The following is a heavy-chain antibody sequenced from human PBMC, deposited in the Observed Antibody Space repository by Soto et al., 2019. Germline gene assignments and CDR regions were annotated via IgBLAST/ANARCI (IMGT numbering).Heavy chain of an antibody. CDR3: ARNYYDGSGLFY. V-gene: IGHV4-39*01. CDR1: GGSISSTSYH. D-gene: IGHD3-16*01. Sequence: PSETLSLTCTVSGGSISSTSYHWVWIRQPPGKGLEWIGSLDYNGDTFYSPSLKSRVTISADTSKNQFSLKVNYVTAADTAVYYCARNYYDGSGLFYWGQGTVVTVSS. CDR2: LDYNGDT. J-gene: IGHJ4*02.